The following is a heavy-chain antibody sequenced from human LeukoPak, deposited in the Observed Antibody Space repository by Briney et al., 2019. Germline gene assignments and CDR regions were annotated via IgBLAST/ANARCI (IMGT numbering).Heavy chain of an antibody. V-gene: IGHV4-59*01. J-gene: IGHJ3*02. CDR2: IYYSGST. CDR3: AREGIQLWPGDAFDI. D-gene: IGHD5-18*01. Sequence: SETLSLTCTVSGGSISSYYWSWIRQPPGKGLEWIGYIYYSGSTNYNPSLKSRVTISVDTSKNQFSLKLSSVTAADTAVYYCAREGIQLWPGDAFDIWGQGTMVTVSS. CDR1: GGSISSYY.